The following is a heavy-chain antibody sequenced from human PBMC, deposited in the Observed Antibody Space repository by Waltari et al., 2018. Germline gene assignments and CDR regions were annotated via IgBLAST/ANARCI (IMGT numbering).Heavy chain of an antibody. CDR2: IYYSGST. CDR3: ARAPVVVTNFDY. V-gene: IGHV4-39*07. J-gene: IGHJ4*02. CDR1: GGSISSSSYY. D-gene: IGHD2-21*02. Sequence: QLQLQESGPGLVKPSETLSLTCTVSGGSISSSSYYWGWIRQPPGKGLEWIGSIYYSGSTYYNPSLKSRVTISVDTSKNQFSLKLSSVTAADTAVYYCARAPVVVTNFDYWGQGTLVTVSS.